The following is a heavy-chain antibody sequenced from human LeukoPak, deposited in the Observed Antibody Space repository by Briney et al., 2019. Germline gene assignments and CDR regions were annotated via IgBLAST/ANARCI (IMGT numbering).Heavy chain of an antibody. CDR2: IWYDGSYK. J-gene: IGHJ4*02. CDR1: GFTFSSYG. Sequence: GGSLRLSCAASGFTFSSYGMHWVRQAPGKGLEWVAVIWYDGSYKYYADSVKGRFTISRDNSKNTLYLQMNSLRAEDTAVYYCAKFRWYYDSSGYLDYWGQGTLVTVSS. V-gene: IGHV3-33*06. CDR3: AKFRWYYDSSGYLDY. D-gene: IGHD3-22*01.